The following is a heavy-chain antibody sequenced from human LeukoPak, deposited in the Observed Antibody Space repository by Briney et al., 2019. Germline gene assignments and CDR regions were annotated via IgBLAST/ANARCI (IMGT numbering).Heavy chain of an antibody. J-gene: IGHJ4*02. V-gene: IGHV4-34*01. Sequence: NPSETLSLTCAVYGGSFSGYYWSWIRQPPGKGLEWIGEINHSGSTNYNPSLKSRVTISVDTSKNQFSLKLSSVTAADTAVYYCARGRAKYDSTGYYYWGQGTLVTVSS. CDR3: ARGRAKYDSTGYYY. CDR1: GGSFSGYY. D-gene: IGHD3-22*01. CDR2: INHSGST.